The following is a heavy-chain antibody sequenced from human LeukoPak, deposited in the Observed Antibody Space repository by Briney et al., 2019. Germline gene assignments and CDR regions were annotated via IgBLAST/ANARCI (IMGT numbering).Heavy chain of an antibody. Sequence: PGGSLRLSCVASGFTLSMYGMHWVRQAPGKGLEWVAVMSHDGGIEKYAGSVKGRFTISRDNSRETLFLRMNSLRSDDTAVYYCARAKIIYSITHMDVWGQGTTVTVSS. J-gene: IGHJ6*02. V-gene: IGHV3-30*03. CDR2: MSHDGGIE. D-gene: IGHD5-12*01. CDR1: GFTLSMYG. CDR3: ARAKIIYSITHMDV.